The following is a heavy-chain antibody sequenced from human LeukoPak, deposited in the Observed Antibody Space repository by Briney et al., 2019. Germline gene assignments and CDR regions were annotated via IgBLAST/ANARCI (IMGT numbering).Heavy chain of an antibody. V-gene: IGHV1-18*01. CDR2: ITAFNGNT. D-gene: IGHD5-24*01. CDR3: ARNTYGYKFSMDV. CDR1: GYTFTNYD. J-gene: IGHJ6*03. Sequence: ASVKVSCKASGYTFTNYDINWVRQATGQGLEWVGWITAFNGNTNYAQKVQGRVTMTTDTSTSTSYMELRNLRSDDTAVYYCARNTYGYKFSMDVWGKGTTVIISS.